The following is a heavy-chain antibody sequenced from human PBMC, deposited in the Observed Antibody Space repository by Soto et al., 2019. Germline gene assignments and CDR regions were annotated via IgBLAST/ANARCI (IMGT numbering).Heavy chain of an antibody. Sequence: ASVKVSCKASGYTFTGYYMHWVRQAPGQGLEWMGWINPNSGGTNYAQKFQGRVTMTRDTSISTAYMELSRLRSDDTAVYYCARGFVEMAPQAGFDIWGQGTMVTVSS. CDR2: INPNSGGT. D-gene: IGHD2-15*01. V-gene: IGHV1-2*02. CDR1: GYTFTGYY. CDR3: ARGFVEMAPQAGFDI. J-gene: IGHJ3*02.